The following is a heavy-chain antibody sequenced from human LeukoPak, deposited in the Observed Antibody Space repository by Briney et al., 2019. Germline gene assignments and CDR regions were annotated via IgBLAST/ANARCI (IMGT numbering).Heavy chain of an antibody. CDR3: ARDPPRSQNLRYFDL. CDR2: ISSSSSYI. J-gene: IGHJ2*01. Sequence: GGSLRLSCAASGFTFSSYSMNWVRQAPGKGLEGVSSISSSSSYIYYADSVKGRFTISRDNAKNSLYLQMNSLRAEDTAVYYCARDPPRSQNLRYFDLWGRGTLVTVSS. D-gene: IGHD1-14*01. V-gene: IGHV3-21*01. CDR1: GFTFSSYS.